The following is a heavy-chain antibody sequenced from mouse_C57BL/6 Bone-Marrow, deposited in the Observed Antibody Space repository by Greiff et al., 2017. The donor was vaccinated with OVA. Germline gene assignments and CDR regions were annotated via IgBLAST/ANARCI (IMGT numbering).Heavy chain of an antibody. J-gene: IGHJ3*01. CDR3: ARESYYGFAY. CDR1: GSHLTLYA. CDR2: IYPRSGNT. Sequence: VKLMESGAELARPGASVKLSCKASGSHLTLYAISWVKQRTGQGLEWIGEIYPRSGNTYYNEKFKGKATLTADKSSSTAYMELRSLTSEDSAVYFCARESYYGFAYWGQGTLVTVSA. D-gene: IGHD2-10*01. V-gene: IGHV1-81*01.